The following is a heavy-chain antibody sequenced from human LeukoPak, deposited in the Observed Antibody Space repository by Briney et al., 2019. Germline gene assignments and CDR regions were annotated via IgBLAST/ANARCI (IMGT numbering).Heavy chain of an antibody. CDR1: GGSFSGYY. Sequence: SETLSLTCAVYGGSFSGYYWNWIRQPPGKGLEWIGEINDSGSTNYNPFLKSRVSISADTSKKQFSLKVNSVPAADTAVYYCARGVYGDYFTKTGYFDYWGQGTQVIVSS. V-gene: IGHV4-34*01. CDR2: INDSGST. CDR3: ARGVYGDYFTKTGYFDY. J-gene: IGHJ4*02. D-gene: IGHD4-17*01.